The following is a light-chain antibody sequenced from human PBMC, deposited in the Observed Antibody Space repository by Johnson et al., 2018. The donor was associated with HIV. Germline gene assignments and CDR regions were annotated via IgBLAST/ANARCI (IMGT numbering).Light chain of an antibody. CDR1: SSNIGNNY. J-gene: IGLJ1*01. CDR2: DNN. V-gene: IGLV1-51*01. CDR3: GTWDSSLSGGV. Sequence: QSALTQPPSMSAAPGQKVTISCSGSSSNIGNNYVSWYQQLPGTAPKLLIYDNNKRPSGIPDRFSGSKSGTSATLGITGLQTGDEADYYCGTWDSSLSGGVFGTGTKVTVL.